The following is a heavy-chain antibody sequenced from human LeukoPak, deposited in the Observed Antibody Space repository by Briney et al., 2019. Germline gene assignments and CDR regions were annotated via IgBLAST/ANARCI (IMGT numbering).Heavy chain of an antibody. CDR1: GFTFSSYW. CDR2: IKQDGSEK. D-gene: IGHD6-13*01. Sequence: GGSLRLSCAASGFTFSSYWMSWVRQAPGKGLEWVANIKQDGSEKYYVDSVKGRFTISRDNAKNSVFLQMNSLRAEDTAVYYCARDGTAADTYYYYGMDVWGQGTTVTVSS. CDR3: ARDGTAADTYYYYGMDV. V-gene: IGHV3-7*01. J-gene: IGHJ6*02.